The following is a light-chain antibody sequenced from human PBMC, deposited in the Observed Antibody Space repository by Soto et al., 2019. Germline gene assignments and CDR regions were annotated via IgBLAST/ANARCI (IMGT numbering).Light chain of an antibody. CDR3: QQYNNWRT. CDR1: QSVNTN. J-gene: IGKJ1*01. CDR2: GAS. Sequence: EIVMTQSPATLSVSPGEGVTLSCRASQSVNTNLAWYQLKPGQAPRLLIYGASTRATGIPARFSGSGSGTEFTLTISSLQSEDFALYYCQQYNNWRTFGQGTKVEIK. V-gene: IGKV3-15*01.